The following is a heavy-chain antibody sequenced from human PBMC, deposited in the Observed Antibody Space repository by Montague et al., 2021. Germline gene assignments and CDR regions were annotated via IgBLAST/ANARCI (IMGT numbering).Heavy chain of an antibody. D-gene: IGHD1-26*01. CDR2: VGHDGNYE. V-gene: IGHV3-33*01. CDR1: GFSFNVYG. CDR3: ARDFRVGTYFDY. J-gene: IGHJ4*02. Sequence: SLRLSSAASGFSFNVYGMHWVRQAPGKGLEWVAVVGHDGNYEKYADSVRGRFIVSRDNSRTTLYLQLNSLRAEDTAVYYCARDFRVGTYFDYLGQGTLVTVSS.